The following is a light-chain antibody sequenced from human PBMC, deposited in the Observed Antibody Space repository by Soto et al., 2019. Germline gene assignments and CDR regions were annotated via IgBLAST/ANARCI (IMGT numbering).Light chain of an antibody. CDR2: DAS. CDR1: QSVSSSY. J-gene: IGKJ1*01. Sequence: EIVFTQSPATLSLSPGERATLSCGASQSVSSSYLAWYQQEPGLGPRLLIYDASSRATGIPDRFSGSGSGTDFTLTISRLEPEDFAVYYCQQYGSSPKTFGQGTKVDIK. CDR3: QQYGSSPKT. V-gene: IGKV3D-20*01.